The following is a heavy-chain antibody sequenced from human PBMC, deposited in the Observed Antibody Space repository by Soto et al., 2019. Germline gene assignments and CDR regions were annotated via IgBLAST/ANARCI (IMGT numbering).Heavy chain of an antibody. J-gene: IGHJ6*02. CDR2: ISAYNGNT. D-gene: IGHD6-6*01. Sequence: ASVKVSCKASGYTFTSYGISWVRQAPGQGLEWMGWISAYNGNTNYAQKLQGRVTMTTDTSTSTAYMELRSLRSDDTAVYYCARDSAWVWQLANYYYYGMDVRGQGTTVTVSS. CDR1: GYTFTSYG. V-gene: IGHV1-18*01. CDR3: ARDSAWVWQLANYYYYGMDV.